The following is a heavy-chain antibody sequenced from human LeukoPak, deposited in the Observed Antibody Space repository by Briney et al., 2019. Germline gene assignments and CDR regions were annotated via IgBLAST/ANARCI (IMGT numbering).Heavy chain of an antibody. V-gene: IGHV1-46*03. CDR3: AREKWPVVIAIGEFDY. D-gene: IGHD2-21*01. CDR1: GYTFTSYY. Sequence: ASVKLSCKASGYTFTSYYMHWVRQAPGQGLEWMGIINPSGGSTSYAQKFQGRVTMTRDTSTSTVYMELSSLRSEDTAVYYCAREKWPVVIAIGEFDYWGQGTLVTVSS. J-gene: IGHJ4*02. CDR2: INPSGGST.